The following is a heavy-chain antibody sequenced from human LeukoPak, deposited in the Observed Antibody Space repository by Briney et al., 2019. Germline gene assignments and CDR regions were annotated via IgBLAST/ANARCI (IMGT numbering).Heavy chain of an antibody. CDR3: ARGPDYDILADYFDY. D-gene: IGHD3-9*01. CDR1: GFSFSDAW. V-gene: IGHV3-15*04. CDR2: IESKTDGGTT. J-gene: IGHJ4*02. Sequence: GGSHRLSCAASGFSFSDAWMSWVRQIPGKGLEWVGRIESKTDGGTTDYAAPVKGRFTISRDNAKNSLYLQMNSLRAEDTAVYYCARGPDYDILADYFDYWGQGTLVTVPS.